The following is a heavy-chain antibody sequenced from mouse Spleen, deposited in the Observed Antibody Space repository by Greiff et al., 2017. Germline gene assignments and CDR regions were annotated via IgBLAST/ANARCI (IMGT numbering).Heavy chain of an antibody. CDR2: IDPSDSYT. V-gene: IGHV1-59*01. CDR1: GYTFTSYW. Sequence: QVQLKQPGAELVRPGTSVKLSCKASGYTFTSYWMHWVKQRPGQGLEWIGVIDPSDSYTNYNQKFKGKATLTVDTSSSTAYMQLSSLTSEDSAVYYCARQTVLGRYFDVWGAGTTVTVSS. CDR3: ARQTVLGRYFDV. J-gene: IGHJ1*01. D-gene: IGHD1-1*01.